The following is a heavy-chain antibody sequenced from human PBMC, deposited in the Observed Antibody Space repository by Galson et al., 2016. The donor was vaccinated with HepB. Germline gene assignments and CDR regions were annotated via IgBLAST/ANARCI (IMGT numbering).Heavy chain of an antibody. CDR2: IISGGDTL. CDR1: GFTFSRYA. V-gene: IGHV3-48*03. J-gene: IGHJ4*02. Sequence: SLRLSCAASGFTFSRYAMSWVRQAPGKGLEWIAYIISGGDTLYYADSVQGRFTISRDNAKSSLYLQMSSLSADDTAVYFCAREVVTAKRSFDHWGQGTPVTVS. CDR3: AREVVTAKRSFDH. D-gene: IGHD2-21*02.